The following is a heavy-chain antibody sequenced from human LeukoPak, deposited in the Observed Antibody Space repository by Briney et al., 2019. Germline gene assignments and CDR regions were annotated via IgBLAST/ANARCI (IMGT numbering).Heavy chain of an antibody. CDR3: ARATTVTSSFDY. D-gene: IGHD4-17*01. Sequence: ASVKVSCKASGGTLNNYAVNWVRQAPGQGLEWMGRIIPILGVANYPQKFQGRVTISADKSTSTAYMELSSLRPEDTALYYCARATTVTSSFDYWGQGTLVTVSS. J-gene: IGHJ4*02. CDR2: IIPILGVA. CDR1: GGTLNNYA. V-gene: IGHV1-69*04.